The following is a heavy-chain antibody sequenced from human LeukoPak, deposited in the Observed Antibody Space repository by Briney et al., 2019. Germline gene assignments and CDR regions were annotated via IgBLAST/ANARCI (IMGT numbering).Heavy chain of an antibody. CDR2: VSTGSNYI. CDR3: ARVCRRGDCSSTSRYYYYGMDV. D-gene: IGHD2-2*01. CDR1: GFTFSSYS. V-gene: IGHV3-21*01. Sequence: PGGSLRLSCTASGFTFSSYSLNWVRQAPGKGLEWVSSVSTGSNYIYYADSVKGRFTISRDNDKNSLYLQMNSLRVEDTAVYYCARVCRRGDCSSTSRYYYYGMDVWGQGTTVTVSS. J-gene: IGHJ6*02.